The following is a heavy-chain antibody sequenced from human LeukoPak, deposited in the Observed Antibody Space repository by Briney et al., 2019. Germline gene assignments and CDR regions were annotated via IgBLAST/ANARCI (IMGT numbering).Heavy chain of an antibody. CDR2: ISAYNGNT. CDR3: ARDRYGVRSGSCDY. J-gene: IGHJ4*02. CDR1: GYTFTSYG. Sequence: RRASVKVSCKASGYTFTSYGISWVRQAPGQGLEWMGWISAYNGNTNYAQKLQGRVTMTTDTSTSTAYMELRSLRYDDTAVYYCARDRYGVRSGSCDYWGQGTLVTVSS. D-gene: IGHD1-26*01. V-gene: IGHV1-18*01.